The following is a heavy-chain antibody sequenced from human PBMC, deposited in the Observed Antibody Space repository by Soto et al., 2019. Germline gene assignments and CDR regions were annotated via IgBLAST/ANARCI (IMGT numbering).Heavy chain of an antibody. CDR1: GYIFTSHG. D-gene: IGHD4-4*01. CDR3: ARANGQCRVSD. CDR2: ISTYNGNT. Sequence: QVQLVQSGAEVKKPGASVKVSCKASGYIFTSHGISWVRQAPGQGLEWMGRISTYNGNTKYAQKLQGRVTMTTDTTASIANMEFRSISSEDTAVYYCARANGQCRVSDWGQGTLGTLSS. V-gene: IGHV1-18*01. J-gene: IGHJ1*01.